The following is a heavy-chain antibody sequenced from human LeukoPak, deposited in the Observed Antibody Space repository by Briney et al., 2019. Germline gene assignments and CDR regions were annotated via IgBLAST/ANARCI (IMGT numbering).Heavy chain of an antibody. CDR3: ARHDDYYDSSGCFDH. J-gene: IGHJ4*02. V-gene: IGHV4-38-2*01. Sequence: SETLSLTCAVSGYSISSGYYWGWIRPPPGKGLEWIGSIYHSGSPYYNPSLNSRVTISVDTSKNQFSLKLSSVTAADTAVYYCARHDDYYDSSGCFDHWGQGTLVTVSS. CDR1: GYSISSGYY. D-gene: IGHD3-22*01. CDR2: IYHSGSP.